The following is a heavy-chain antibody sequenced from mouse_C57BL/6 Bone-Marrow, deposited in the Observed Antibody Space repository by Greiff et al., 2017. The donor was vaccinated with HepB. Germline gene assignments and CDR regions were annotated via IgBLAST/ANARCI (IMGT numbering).Heavy chain of an antibody. CDR3: AKQYYSNYRFAY. J-gene: IGHJ3*01. CDR1: GFSFTSYG. D-gene: IGHD2-5*01. CDR2: IRGDGST. V-gene: IGHV2-3*01. Sequence: VKLVESGPGLVAPGQSLSITCTVSGFSFTSYGVSWVRQPPGKGLEWLGVIRGDGSTNYHTALISRLSISKDNSKSQVFSKLNSLQTDDTATYDCAKQYYSNYRFAYWGQGTLVTVSA.